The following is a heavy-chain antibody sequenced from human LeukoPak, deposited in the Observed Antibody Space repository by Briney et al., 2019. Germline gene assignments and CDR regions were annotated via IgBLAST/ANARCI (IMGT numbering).Heavy chain of an antibody. J-gene: IGHJ4*02. V-gene: IGHV3-7*01. Sequence: PGGSLRLSCAASGFTFSSYWMSWVRQAPGKGLEWVANIKQDGSEKYYVDSVKGRFTISRDNAKNSPYLQMNSLRAEDTAVYYCARAAAGTTLNFDFWGQGTLVTVSS. CDR1: GFTFSSYW. CDR2: IKQDGSEK. D-gene: IGHD6-13*01. CDR3: ARAAAGTTLNFDF.